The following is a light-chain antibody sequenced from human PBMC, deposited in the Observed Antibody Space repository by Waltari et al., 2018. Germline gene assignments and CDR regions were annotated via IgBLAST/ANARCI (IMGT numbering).Light chain of an antibody. CDR2: VNSDGSH. CDR3: QTGGHGTWV. Sequence: QLVLTQSPSASASLGASVKLTCTLRSGHSSNVLAWLQQQPEKGPRYLMKVNSDGSHSKGDEIPDRFSGSSSGAERYLTISSLQSEDEADYYCQTGGHGTWVFGGGTKLTVL. CDR1: SGHSSNV. J-gene: IGLJ3*02. V-gene: IGLV4-69*01.